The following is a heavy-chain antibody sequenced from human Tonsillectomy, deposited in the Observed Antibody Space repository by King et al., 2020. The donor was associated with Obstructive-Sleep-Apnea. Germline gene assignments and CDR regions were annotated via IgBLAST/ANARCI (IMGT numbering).Heavy chain of an antibody. V-gene: IGHV1-46*01. CDR3: ARANDYVWGSYRCWFDP. Sequence: QLVQSGAEVKKPGASVKVSCKASGYTFTSYYMHWVRQAPGQGLEWMGIINPSGGSTSYAQKFQGRVTMTRDTSTSTAYMELSSLRSEDTAVYYCARANDYVWGSYRCWFDPWGQGTLVTVSS. J-gene: IGHJ5*02. CDR1: GYTFTSYY. CDR2: INPSGGST. D-gene: IGHD3-16*02.